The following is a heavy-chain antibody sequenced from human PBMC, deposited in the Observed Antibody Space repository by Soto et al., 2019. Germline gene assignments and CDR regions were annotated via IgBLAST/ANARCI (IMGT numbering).Heavy chain of an antibody. D-gene: IGHD2-2*01. V-gene: IGHV3-23*01. Sequence: EVQLLESGGGLVQPGGSLRLSCAASGFTFSSYAMSWVRQAPGKGLEWVSAISGSGGSTYYADSVKGRFTISRDNSKKPLYLQMHSLRAEDTAVYYCSKGAYCSSTSCYRVDAFDIWGQGPMVTVSS. CDR3: SKGAYCSSTSCYRVDAFDI. J-gene: IGHJ3*02. CDR1: GFTFSSYA. CDR2: ISGSGGST.